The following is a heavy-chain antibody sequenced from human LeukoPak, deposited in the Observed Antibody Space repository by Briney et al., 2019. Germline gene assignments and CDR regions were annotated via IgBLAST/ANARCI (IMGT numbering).Heavy chain of an antibody. J-gene: IGHJ3*02. Sequence: ASVKVSCKASGYTFTSYDINWVRQATGQGLEWMGGIIPIFGTANYAQKFQGRVTITADESTSTAYMELSSLRSEDTAVYYCASCTNGVCYNFLSAFDIWGQGTMVTVSS. D-gene: IGHD2-8*01. CDR1: GYTFTSYD. CDR3: ASCTNGVCYNFLSAFDI. CDR2: IIPIFGTA. V-gene: IGHV1-69*13.